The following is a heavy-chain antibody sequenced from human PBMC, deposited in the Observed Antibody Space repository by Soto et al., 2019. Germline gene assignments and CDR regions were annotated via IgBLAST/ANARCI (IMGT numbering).Heavy chain of an antibody. D-gene: IGHD2-15*01. CDR3: AKGALKLYLTLLDS. CDR1: GVSVNSYF. Sequence: QVRLHESGPGLVKPSETLSLSCSVSGVSVNSYFWFSVRQTPDRGLDWLGYIDYTGSANYNPSLIHRVRMSIDPSDYHFPPRMTAVTAADTAVYYCAKGALKLYLTLLDSWGQGALVTVSS. V-gene: IGHV4-59*02. J-gene: IGHJ4*02. CDR2: IDYTGSA.